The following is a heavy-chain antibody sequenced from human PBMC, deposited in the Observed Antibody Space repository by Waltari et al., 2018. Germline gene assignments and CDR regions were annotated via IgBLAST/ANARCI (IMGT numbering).Heavy chain of an antibody. CDR2: IGAYSGDK. CDR1: GDTFPTSG. J-gene: IGHJ3*02. Sequence: QVQLKQSGPEMKKPGASVKVSCEASGDTFPTSGISWVRQAPGQGREWMGWIGAYSGDKNFERKLQDRVTMTTDTSTRTAYMELRSLRSDDTAVYYCATSVGAREGFDIWGQGTMVTVSS. CDR3: ATSVGAREGFDI. D-gene: IGHD1-26*01. V-gene: IGHV1-18*01.